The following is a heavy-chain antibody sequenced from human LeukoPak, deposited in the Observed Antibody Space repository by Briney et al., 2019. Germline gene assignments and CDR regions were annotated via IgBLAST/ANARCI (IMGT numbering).Heavy chain of an antibody. D-gene: IGHD3-22*01. CDR2: ISGYNGYT. CDR1: GYTFTSYG. J-gene: IGHJ5*02. CDR3: ARDEARYSSGYYPNWFDP. V-gene: IGHV1-18*01. Sequence: GASVKVSCKASGYTFTSYGISWVRQAPGQGLEWMGWISGYNGYTHYAHNLQGRVTMTTGTSTSTAYMELRSLRSDDTAVYYCARDEARYSSGYYPNWFDPWGQGTLVTVSS.